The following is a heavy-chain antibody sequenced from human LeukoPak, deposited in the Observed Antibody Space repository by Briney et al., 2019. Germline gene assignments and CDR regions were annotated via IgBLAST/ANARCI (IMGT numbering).Heavy chain of an antibody. V-gene: IGHV1-46*01. CDR1: GYTFTSYY. Sequence: ASVKVSCKASGYTFTSYYIHWVRQAPGQGLEWMGIITTSGGSTSYAQNFQGRITMTRDTSTSTVHMELTSLGSEDTAIYYCARVRTIAAVGPDFDYWGQGTLVTVSS. CDR2: ITTSGGST. CDR3: ARVRTIAAVGPDFDY. J-gene: IGHJ4*02. D-gene: IGHD6-13*01.